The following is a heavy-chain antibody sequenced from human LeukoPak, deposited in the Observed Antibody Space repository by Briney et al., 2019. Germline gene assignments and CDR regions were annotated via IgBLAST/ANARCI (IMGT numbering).Heavy chain of an antibody. CDR1: GGSFSGYY. Sequence: SETLSLACAVYGGSFSGYYWSWIRQPPGKGLEWIGEINHSGSTNYNPSLKSRVTISVDTSKNQFSLKLSSVTAADTAVYYCARGRIAARAYYYYYMDVWGKGTTVTVSS. CDR3: ARGRIAARAYYYYYMDV. J-gene: IGHJ6*03. V-gene: IGHV4-34*01. CDR2: INHSGST. D-gene: IGHD6-6*01.